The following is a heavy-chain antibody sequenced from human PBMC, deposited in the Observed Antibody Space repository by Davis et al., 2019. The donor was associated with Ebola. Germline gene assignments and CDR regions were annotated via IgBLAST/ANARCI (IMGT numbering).Heavy chain of an antibody. CDR3: AREAGSGWYSWFDP. J-gene: IGHJ5*02. CDR2: FDPEDGET. V-gene: IGHV1-24*01. CDR1: GYTLTELS. D-gene: IGHD6-19*01. Sequence: AASVKVSCKVSGYTLTELSMHWVRQAPGKGLEWMGGFDPEDGETIYAQKFQGRVTMTEDTSTDTAYMELSSLRSEDTAVYYCAREAGSGWYSWFDPWGQGTLVTVSA.